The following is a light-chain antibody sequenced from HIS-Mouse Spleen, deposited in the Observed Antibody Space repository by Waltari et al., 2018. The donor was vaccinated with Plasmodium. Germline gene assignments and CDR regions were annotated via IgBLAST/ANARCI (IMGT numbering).Light chain of an antibody. CDR3: QQYNNWSFT. J-gene: IGKJ3*01. V-gene: IGKV3-15*01. Sequence: EIVMTQSPATLSVSPGERATLSCRASQSVSRNLAWYQQKPGQAPRLLISGASTRATVIPARFSGSGSGTEFTLTISSLQSEDFAVYYCQQYNNWSFTFGPGTKVDIK. CDR2: GAS. CDR1: QSVSRN.